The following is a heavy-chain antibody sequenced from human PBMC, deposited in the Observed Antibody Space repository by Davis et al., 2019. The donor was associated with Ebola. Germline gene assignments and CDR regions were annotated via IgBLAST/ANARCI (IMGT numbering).Heavy chain of an antibody. CDR3: ARDGYSGSYYSDFDY. CDR2: ISSSSSTI. V-gene: IGHV3-48*02. J-gene: IGHJ4*02. CDR1: GFTFGSYS. Sequence: GESLKISCAASGFTFGSYSMNWVRQAPGKGLEWVSYISSSSSTIYYADSVKGRFTISRDNAKNSLYLQMNSLRDEDTAVYYCARDGYSGSYYSDFDYWGQGTLVTVSS. D-gene: IGHD1-26*01.